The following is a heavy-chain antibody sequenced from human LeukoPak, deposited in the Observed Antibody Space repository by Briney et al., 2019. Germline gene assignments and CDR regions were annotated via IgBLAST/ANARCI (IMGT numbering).Heavy chain of an antibody. CDR3: AREVPENFNFDY. D-gene: IGHD2/OR15-2a*01. Sequence: ASVRVSCKASGYTFTSYYTHWVRQAPGQGLEWMGIIKPSGGSTLYAQKIQGRVTVTSDISTSTVYVELSSLRSEDTAVYYCAREVPENFNFDYWGQGTLVTVSS. V-gene: IGHV1-46*01. J-gene: IGHJ4*02. CDR2: IKPSGGST. CDR1: GYTFTSYY.